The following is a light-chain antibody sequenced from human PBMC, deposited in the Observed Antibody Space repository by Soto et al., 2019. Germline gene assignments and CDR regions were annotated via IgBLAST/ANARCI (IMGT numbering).Light chain of an antibody. Sequence: EIAMTQSPATLSLSPGERATLSCRASQFLSSYLAWYQQIHGQPPRLLIYDTSNRVTGIPARFSGSRSGTDSTLTISSPEPEDFAVYFCHQRNKFGQGTRLEIK. V-gene: IGKV3-11*01. CDR2: DTS. CDR1: QFLSSY. J-gene: IGKJ5*01. CDR3: HQRNK.